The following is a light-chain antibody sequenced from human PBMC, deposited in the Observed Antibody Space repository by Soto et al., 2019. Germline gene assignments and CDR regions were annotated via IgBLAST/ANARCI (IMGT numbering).Light chain of an antibody. V-gene: IGKV1-5*01. Sequence: DIQMTQSPSSLSASVGDRVTITCRASQSISSWLAWYQQKPGEAPNLLIFDASGLHSGVPSRFTGSGSGTEFTLTISSLQPADFATYYCQQYNSYPWTFGQGTKVDIK. CDR3: QQYNSYPWT. J-gene: IGKJ1*01. CDR1: QSISSW. CDR2: DAS.